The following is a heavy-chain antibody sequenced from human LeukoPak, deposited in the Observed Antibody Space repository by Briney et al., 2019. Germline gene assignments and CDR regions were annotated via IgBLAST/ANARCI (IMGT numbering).Heavy chain of an antibody. Sequence: ASVKVSCKASGYTFTSYAISWVRQAPGQGLEWMGGISAYTGNTNYAQNVQGRVTMTTDTSTTTAYMELRSLRSDDTGMYYCARESSSGWGDNYYYGMDVWGPGTTVTVS. J-gene: IGHJ6*02. CDR2: ISAYTGNT. CDR3: ARESSSGWGDNYYYGMDV. V-gene: IGHV1-18*01. CDR1: GYTFTSYA. D-gene: IGHD6-19*01.